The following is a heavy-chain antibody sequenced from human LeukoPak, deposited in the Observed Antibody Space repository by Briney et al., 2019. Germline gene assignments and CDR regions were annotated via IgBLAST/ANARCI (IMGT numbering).Heavy chain of an antibody. CDR1: GFTFSSYA. CDR3: AREGLDY. Sequence: PGGSLRLSCAASGFTFSSYAMSWVRQAPGKGLECISGFSGSGGSTYYADSVKGRFTISRDNAKNSLYLQMNSLRADDTAVYYCAREGLDYWGQGTLVTVSS. V-gene: IGHV3-23*01. J-gene: IGHJ4*02. CDR2: FSGSGGST.